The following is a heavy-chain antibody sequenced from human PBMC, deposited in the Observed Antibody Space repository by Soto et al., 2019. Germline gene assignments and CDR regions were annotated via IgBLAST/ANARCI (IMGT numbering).Heavy chain of an antibody. CDR3: ARAHDDSDSFDF. CDR2: TSPGGGTT. CDR1: GYTFTTNF. Sequence: VQLVQSGAEVKKPGASVKISCKASGYTFTTNFIHWIRQAPGQGLEWVGITSPGGGTTVYAQKFQSRVTMTRDSSTTTVYMELRNLRSQDTAVFYWARAHDDSDSFDFWDKGTMVIVSS. D-gene: IGHD3-16*01. J-gene: IGHJ3*01. V-gene: IGHV1-46*03.